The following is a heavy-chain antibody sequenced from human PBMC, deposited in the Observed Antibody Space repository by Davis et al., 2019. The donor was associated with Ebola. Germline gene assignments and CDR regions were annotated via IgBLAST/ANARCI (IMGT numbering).Heavy chain of an antibody. CDR2: IIPIFGTA. J-gene: IGHJ6*02. Sequence: SVKVSCKASGGTFSSYAISWVRQAPGQGLEWTGGIIPIFGTANYAQKFQGRVTITADESTSTAYMELSSLRSEDTAVYYCARAGSWNDDAYYYGMDVWGQGTTVTVSS. CDR1: GGTFSSYA. V-gene: IGHV1-69*13. CDR3: ARAGSWNDDAYYYGMDV. D-gene: IGHD1-1*01.